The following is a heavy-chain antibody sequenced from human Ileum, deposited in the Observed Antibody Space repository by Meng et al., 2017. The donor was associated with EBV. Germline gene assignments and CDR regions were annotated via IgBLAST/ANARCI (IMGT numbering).Heavy chain of an antibody. CDR3: ARGYGSGRDYFDY. CDR2: IYYSGST. Sequence: QGHRKDTGPGLGKLSGARPLTWAVPGGSISRSNWGIWVRQPPGKGLEWIGEIYYSGSTIYNPSLKSRVTISVDKSKNLFSLKLSSVTAADTAVYYCARGYGSGRDYFDYWGQGTLVTVSS. D-gene: IGHD3-10*01. J-gene: IGHJ4*02. CDR1: GGSISRSNW. V-gene: IGHV4-4*02.